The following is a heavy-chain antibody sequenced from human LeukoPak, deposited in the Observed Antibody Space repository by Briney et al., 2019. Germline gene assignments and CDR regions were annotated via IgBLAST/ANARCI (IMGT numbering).Heavy chain of an antibody. CDR1: GFTFSSYA. CDR3: AKATGTLGN. J-gene: IGHJ4*02. V-gene: IGHV3-23*01. CDR2: ISNSNGNT. D-gene: IGHD1-1*01. Sequence: PGGSLRLSCAASGFTFSSYAMSWVRQTPGKGLEWVSTISNSNGNTYYTDSVKGRFTISRGNSKNTLYLQMNSLTAEDTAIYYCAKATGTLGNWGQGTLVTVSS.